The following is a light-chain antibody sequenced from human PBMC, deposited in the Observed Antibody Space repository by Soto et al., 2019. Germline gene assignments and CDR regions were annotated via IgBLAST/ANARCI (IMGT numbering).Light chain of an antibody. CDR3: HQYNSYSPT. CDR1: QRVSSW. Sequence: DIQMTQSPSTLSASVGDRVTITCRASQRVSSWLAWYQQRPGKAPKLLIYDASSLESGVPSRFSGSGSGTEFTLTISSLQPDDFATYYCHQYNSYSPTFGQGTKLEIK. CDR2: DAS. J-gene: IGKJ2*01. V-gene: IGKV1-5*01.